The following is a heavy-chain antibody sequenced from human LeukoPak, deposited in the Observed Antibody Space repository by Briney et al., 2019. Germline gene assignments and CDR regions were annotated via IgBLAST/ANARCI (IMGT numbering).Heavy chain of an antibody. D-gene: IGHD4-17*01. CDR3: ARSAVTSKYFQH. J-gene: IGHJ1*01. CDR2: ISSSSSYI. CDR1: GFTFSSYS. V-gene: IGHV3-21*01. Sequence: GGSLRLSCAASGFTFSSYSMNWVRQAPGKGLEWVSSISSSSSYIYYADSVKGRFTISRDNAKNSLYLQMNSLRAEDTAVYYCARSAVTSKYFQHWGQGTLVTVSS.